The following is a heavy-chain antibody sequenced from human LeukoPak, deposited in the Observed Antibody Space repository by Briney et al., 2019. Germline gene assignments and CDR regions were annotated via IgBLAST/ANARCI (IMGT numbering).Heavy chain of an antibody. V-gene: IGHV3-21*01. CDR3: GRIAINANNGMDV. Sequence: PGGSLRLSCAASGFTFSSYSMNWVRQAPGKGLGWVSSISSSSSYIYYADSVKGRFTISRDNAKNSLYLQMNSLRAEDTAVYYCGRIAINANNGMDVWGQGTTVTVSS. D-gene: IGHD1/OR15-1a*01. J-gene: IGHJ6*02. CDR2: ISSSSSYI. CDR1: GFTFSSYS.